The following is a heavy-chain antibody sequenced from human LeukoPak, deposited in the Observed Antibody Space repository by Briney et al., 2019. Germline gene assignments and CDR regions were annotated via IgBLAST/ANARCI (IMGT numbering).Heavy chain of an antibody. D-gene: IGHD4-17*01. CDR2: INHGGST. J-gene: IGHJ6*02. Sequence: SETLSLTCAVYGGSFSGYYWSWIRQPPGKGLEWIGEINHGGSTNYNPSLKSRVTIFLDTSKNHFSLKVSSVTAAESAVYYCARGGDYYGMDVWGQGKTVTVSS. CDR3: ARGGDYYGMDV. V-gene: IGHV4-34*01. CDR1: GGSFSGYY.